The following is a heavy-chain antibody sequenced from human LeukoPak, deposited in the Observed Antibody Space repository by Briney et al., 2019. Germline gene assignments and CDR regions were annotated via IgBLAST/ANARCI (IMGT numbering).Heavy chain of an antibody. V-gene: IGHV6-1*01. CDR1: GVSVSSNTVA. Sequence: SQTLSLTCAISGVSVSSNTVAWTWIRQSPSRGLEWLGRTYYRSKWYNDYAASVRSRITINPDTSKNQFSLQLNSVTPEDTAVYYCARGGSSPAANWFDPWGRGTLVTASS. CDR3: ARGGSSPAANWFDP. J-gene: IGHJ5*02. D-gene: IGHD1-26*01. CDR2: TYYRSKWYN.